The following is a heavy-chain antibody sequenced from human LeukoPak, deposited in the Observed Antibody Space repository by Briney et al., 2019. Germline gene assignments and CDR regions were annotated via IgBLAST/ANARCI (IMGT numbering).Heavy chain of an antibody. Sequence: SETLSLTCSVSSGSVRSNYYSWAWIRQAPGKGLEWVGGLDDSGNTFYNPSLKSRLTMSVDTSKNHFSLNLKSVAAADTSVYYCARRLRIGAAEWFDPWGQGIMVTVSS. V-gene: IGHV4-39*02. J-gene: IGHJ5*02. CDR2: LDDSGNT. CDR3: ARRLRIGAAEWFDP. D-gene: IGHD2-15*01. CDR1: SGSVRSNYYS.